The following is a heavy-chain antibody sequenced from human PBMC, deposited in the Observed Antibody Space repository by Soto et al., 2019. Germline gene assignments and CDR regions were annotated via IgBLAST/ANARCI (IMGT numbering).Heavy chain of an antibody. J-gene: IGHJ4*02. CDR2: INAGNGNT. Sequence: QVQLVQSGAEVKKPGASVRVSCKASGYTFTGYAMHWVRQAPGQRLEWMGWINAGNGNTKYSQKFQGRVTITRDTSASTAYMELSSLRSEDTAVYYWARGGSSSWYAFCDSWGQGTLVTVSS. V-gene: IGHV1-3*01. D-gene: IGHD6-13*01. CDR3: ARGGSSSWYAFCDS. CDR1: GYTFTGYA.